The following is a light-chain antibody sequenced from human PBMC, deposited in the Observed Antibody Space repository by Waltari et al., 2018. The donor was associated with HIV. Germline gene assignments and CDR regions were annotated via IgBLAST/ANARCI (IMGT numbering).Light chain of an antibody. Sequence: SYELTQPPSMSVSPGQTANITCSGDQLGNEYACWYPQKAGQYPVLVIFKDTRRPSGIPERFSGSNSGNTATLTISGALPADEGDYYCQAWDNSVVVFGGGTRLTVL. V-gene: IGLV3-1*01. CDR1: QLGNEY. CDR3: QAWDNSVVV. CDR2: KDT. J-gene: IGLJ2*01.